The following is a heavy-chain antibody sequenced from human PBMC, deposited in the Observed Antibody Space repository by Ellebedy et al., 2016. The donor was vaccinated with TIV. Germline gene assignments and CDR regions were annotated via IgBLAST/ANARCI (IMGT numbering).Heavy chain of an antibody. V-gene: IGHV4-59*08. D-gene: IGHD5-24*01. CDR1: GGSISSYY. Sequence: SETLSLXXTVSGGSISSYYWSWIRQPPGKGLEWIGYIYYSGSTNYNPSLKSRVTISVDTSKNQFSLKLSSVTAADTAVYYCARGPDGYNYGMDYWGQGTLVTVSS. CDR2: IYYSGST. J-gene: IGHJ4*02. CDR3: ARGPDGYNYGMDY.